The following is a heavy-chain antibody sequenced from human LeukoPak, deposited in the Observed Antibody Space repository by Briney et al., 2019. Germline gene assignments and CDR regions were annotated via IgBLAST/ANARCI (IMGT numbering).Heavy chain of an antibody. Sequence: PGGSLRLSCAASGFTFSSYEMNWVRQAPGKGLEWVSHISSSGSTIYYADSVKGRFTISRDNAKNPLYLQMNSLRAEDTAVYYCARGSNLPPDDYYYYYMDVWGKGTTVTVSS. CDR3: ARGSNLPPDDYYYYYMDV. V-gene: IGHV3-48*03. CDR1: GFTFSSYE. CDR2: ISSSGSTI. D-gene: IGHD4-11*01. J-gene: IGHJ6*03.